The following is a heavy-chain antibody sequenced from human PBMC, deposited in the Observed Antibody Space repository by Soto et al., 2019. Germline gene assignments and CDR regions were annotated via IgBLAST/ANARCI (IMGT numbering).Heavy chain of an antibody. J-gene: IGHJ6*02. CDR3: ARLNYYYYGMDV. CDR1: GYTFTVYY. Sequence: GASVKVSCKASGYTFTVYYMHWVRQAPGQGLEWMGWINPNSGGTNYAQKFQGRVTMTRDTSISTAYMELSRLRSDDTAVYYCARLNYYYYGMDVSGQGTTVTVSS. D-gene: IGHD3-16*01. CDR2: INPNSGGT. V-gene: IGHV1-2*02.